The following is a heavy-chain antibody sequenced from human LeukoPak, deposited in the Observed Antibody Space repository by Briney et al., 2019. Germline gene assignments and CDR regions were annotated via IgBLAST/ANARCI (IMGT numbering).Heavy chain of an antibody. CDR3: ARGDSLYYFDL. V-gene: IGHV3-11*04. J-gene: IGHJ4*02. CDR1: GLTFGDHY. CDR2: ISNSGTVK. Sequence: GGSLRPSCVVYGLTFGDHYVSWIRQAPGKGLDWIAYISNSGTVKNYADSVRGRFTISRDSAKRSVFLQMTSLRSDDTAVYYCARGDSLYYFDLWGQGTLVSVSP. D-gene: IGHD2-21*02.